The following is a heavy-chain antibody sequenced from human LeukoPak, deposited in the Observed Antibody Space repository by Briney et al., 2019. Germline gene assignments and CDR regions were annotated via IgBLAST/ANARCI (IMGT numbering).Heavy chain of an antibody. D-gene: IGHD4-4*01. CDR2: ISYDGSNK. Sequence: PGGSLRLSCAASGFTFSSYAMHWVRQAPGKGLEWVAVISYDGSNKYYADSVKGRFTTSRDNSKNTLYLQMNSLRAEDTAVYYCARDFFVPWVTTVTPYHYYYYGMDVWGQGTTVTVSS. CDR1: GFTFSSYA. J-gene: IGHJ6*02. V-gene: IGHV3-30-3*01. CDR3: ARDFFVPWVTTVTPYHYYYYGMDV.